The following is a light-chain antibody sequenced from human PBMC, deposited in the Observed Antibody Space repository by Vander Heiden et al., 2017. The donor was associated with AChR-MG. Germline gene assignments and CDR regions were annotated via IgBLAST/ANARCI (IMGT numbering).Light chain of an antibody. Sequence: DIQLTQSTSSLSASVGDRVSIPCQASQDISNYLKWYQQKPGKAPKPLIYDASNVETGVPSRFSGSGSGTDFTFTISSLQPEDIATYYCQQHDNLPLTFGGGTKVEIK. CDR1: QDISNY. CDR2: DAS. J-gene: IGKJ4*01. CDR3: QQHDNLPLT. V-gene: IGKV1-33*01.